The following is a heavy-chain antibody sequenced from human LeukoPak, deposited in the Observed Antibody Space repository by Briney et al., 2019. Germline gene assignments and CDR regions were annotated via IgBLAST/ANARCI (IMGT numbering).Heavy chain of an antibody. CDR1: EFPFKNAW. CDR3: AIIPLGGRFDY. D-gene: IGHD3-10*01. J-gene: IGHJ4*02. CDR2: IRSDGSDT. V-gene: IGHV3-30*02. Sequence: PGGSLRLSCEAFEFPFKNAWMSWVRQAPGKGPEWVAFIRSDGSDTYYGDSVKGRFTVSRDNSKKILHLQMNSLRPGDTAVYYCAIIPLGGRFDYWGQGTLVIVSS.